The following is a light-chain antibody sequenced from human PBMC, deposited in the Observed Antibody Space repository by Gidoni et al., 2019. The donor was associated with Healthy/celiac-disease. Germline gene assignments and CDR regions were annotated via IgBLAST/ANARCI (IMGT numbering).Light chain of an antibody. J-gene: IGKJ1*01. CDR3: QQYGSSLWT. CDR2: DAS. Sequence: EIVLTQSPATLFLSPGERATLSCGASQSVSSSYLAWYQQKPGLAPRLLIYDASSRATGIPDRFSGSGSGTDFTLTISRLEPEDFAVYYCQQYGSSLWTFGQGTKVEIK. CDR1: QSVSSSY. V-gene: IGKV3D-20*01.